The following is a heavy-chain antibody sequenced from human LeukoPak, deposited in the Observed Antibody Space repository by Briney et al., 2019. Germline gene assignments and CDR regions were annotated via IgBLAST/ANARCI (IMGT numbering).Heavy chain of an antibody. CDR2: IYYSGST. J-gene: IGHJ4*02. V-gene: IGHV4-59*12. Sequence: SETLSLTCTVSGASISTYYWGWIRQPPGKGLEWIGSIYYSGSTYCNPSLKSRVTISVDTSKNQFSLKLSSVTAADTAVYYCARYYYGGNAIDYWGQGTLVTVSS. D-gene: IGHD4-23*01. CDR1: GASISTYY. CDR3: ARYYYGGNAIDY.